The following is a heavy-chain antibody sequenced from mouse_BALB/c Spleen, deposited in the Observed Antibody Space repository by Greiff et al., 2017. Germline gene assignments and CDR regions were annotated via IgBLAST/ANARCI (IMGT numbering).Heavy chain of an antibody. CDR2: IWGDGST. V-gene: IGHV2-6-7*01. D-gene: IGHD2-10*01. Sequence: VQLVESGPGLVAPSQSLSITCTVSGFSLTGYGVNWVRQPPGKGLEWLGMIWGDGSTAYNSALKSRLGISKDNSKSQVFLKMNSLQTDDTARYYGAREGGLLWPPHWYFDVWGAGTTVTVSS. CDR1: GFSLTGYG. J-gene: IGHJ1*01. CDR3: AREGGLLWPPHWYFDV.